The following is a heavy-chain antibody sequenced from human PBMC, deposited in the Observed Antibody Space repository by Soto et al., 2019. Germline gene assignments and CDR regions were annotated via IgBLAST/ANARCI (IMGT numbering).Heavy chain of an antibody. CDR2: IYYTGAT. D-gene: IGHD6-25*01. CDR1: SGSISTGNW. V-gene: IGHV4-4*02. CDR3: ARVFSSGSGWMYYFDF. J-gene: IGHJ4*02. Sequence: QVELQESGPRLVKSSGTLSLTCEVSSGSISTGNWWSWVRQPPGKGLEWSGEIYYTGATNYNASLKSRVTMTIDKSKDQFSLILTSATAADTAVYYCARVFSSGSGWMYYFDFWGQGILVSVSS.